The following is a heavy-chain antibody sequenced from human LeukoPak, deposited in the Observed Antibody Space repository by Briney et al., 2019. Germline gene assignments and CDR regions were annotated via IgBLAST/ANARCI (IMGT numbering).Heavy chain of an antibody. CDR2: ISAYNGNT. J-gene: IGHJ4*02. Sequence: ASVKVSCKAPGYTFTSYGISWVRQAPGQGLEWMGWISAYNGNTNYAQKLQGRVTMTTDTSTSTAYMELRSLKSDDTAVYYCARDSIVVVPAALLYWGQGTLVTVSS. CDR1: GYTFTSYG. V-gene: IGHV1-18*01. CDR3: ARDSIVVVPAALLY. D-gene: IGHD2-2*01.